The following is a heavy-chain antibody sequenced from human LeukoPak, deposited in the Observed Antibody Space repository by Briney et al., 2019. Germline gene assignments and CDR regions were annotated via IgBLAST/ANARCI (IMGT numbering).Heavy chain of an antibody. CDR3: ARELSAAGRWGAFDI. V-gene: IGHV1-2*02. CDR1: GYTFTDYY. J-gene: IGHJ3*02. CDR2: INPNSGDT. D-gene: IGHD6-13*01. Sequence: ASVKVSCKASGYTFTDYYMHWVRQAPGQGLEWMGWINPNSGDTNYAQKFQGRVTMTRDTSISTAYMELSRLRSDDTAVYYCARELSAAGRWGAFDIWGQGTTVTVSS.